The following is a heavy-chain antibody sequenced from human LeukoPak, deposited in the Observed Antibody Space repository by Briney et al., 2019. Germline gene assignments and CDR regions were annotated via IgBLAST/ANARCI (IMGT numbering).Heavy chain of an antibody. D-gene: IGHD2-21*01. CDR1: GFTFSVYA. CDR3: AKAPVTTCSGAYCYPFDY. Sequence: GGSLRLSCAASGFTFSVYAMSWVRQAPGKGLERVSAISGSGGSTYYADSVKGRFTISRDNSKNTLYLQMNRLRAEDAAVYYCAKAPVTTCSGAYCYPFDYWGQGTLVTVSS. V-gene: IGHV3-23*01. J-gene: IGHJ4*02. CDR2: ISGSGGST.